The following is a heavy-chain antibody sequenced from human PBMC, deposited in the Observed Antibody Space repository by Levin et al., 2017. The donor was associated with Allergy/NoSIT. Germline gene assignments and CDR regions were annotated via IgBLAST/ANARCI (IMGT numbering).Heavy chain of an antibody. D-gene: IGHD2-8*01. CDR1: GFPFNSAW. CDR3: TTEWSDCANGVCWIWAFIT. J-gene: IGHJ4*03. Sequence: PGGSLRLSCAASGFPFNSAWLNWVRQAPGKGLEWVGRSRGKTATDYAPHMRGSLTISSGDSKDTPYLLMNSLQTDDDAVYYCTTEWSDCANGVCWIWAFITWGQGSLFTVSS. CDR2: SRGKTAT. V-gene: IGHV3-15*07.